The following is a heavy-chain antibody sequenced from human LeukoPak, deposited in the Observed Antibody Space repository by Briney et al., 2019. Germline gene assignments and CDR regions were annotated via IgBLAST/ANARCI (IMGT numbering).Heavy chain of an antibody. J-gene: IGHJ4*02. CDR1: GFTFSDYY. Sequence: GGSLRLSCAASGFTFSDYYMTWIRQAPGEGLEWLSYISGSGTTIYYADSVKGRFTISRDNAKNSLYLQMNSLRAEDTAVYYCARDHCSSISCYDYWGQGTLVTVSS. V-gene: IGHV3-11*01. CDR2: ISGSGTTI. CDR3: ARDHCSSISCYDY. D-gene: IGHD2-2*01.